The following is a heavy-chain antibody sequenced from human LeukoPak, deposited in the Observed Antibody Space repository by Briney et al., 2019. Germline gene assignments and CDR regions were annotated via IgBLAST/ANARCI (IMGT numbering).Heavy chain of an antibody. J-gene: IGHJ4*02. CDR2: IYHSGST. D-gene: IGHD3-3*01. V-gene: IGHV4-38-2*01. CDR1: GYSISSGYY. CDR3: ARHYDFWSGYSDY. Sequence: PSETLSLTCAVSGYSISSGYYWGWIRPPPGKGLEWMGIIYHSGSTYYNPSLKRRVTISGDTSKNHFSLKLSSVTAADTAVYYCARHYDFWSGYSDYWGQGTLVTVSS.